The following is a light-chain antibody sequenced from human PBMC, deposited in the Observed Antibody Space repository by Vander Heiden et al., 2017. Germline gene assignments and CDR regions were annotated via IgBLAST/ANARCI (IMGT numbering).Light chain of an antibody. CDR1: KSISSL. CDR3: QQYNSYPLT. Sequence: DIQMTQSPSTLSASVGDRVTTNRRASKSISSLLAWYQQKPGRAPKLLSYRASSLESGVPARFSGSGSGTEFTLTISSLQPDDFATCYCQQYNSYPLTFGGGTKVEIK. CDR2: RAS. V-gene: IGKV1-5*03. J-gene: IGKJ4*01.